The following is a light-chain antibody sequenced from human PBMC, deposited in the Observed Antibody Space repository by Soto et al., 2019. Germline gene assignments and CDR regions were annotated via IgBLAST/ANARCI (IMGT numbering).Light chain of an antibody. CDR1: SSNIGAGYD. CDR2: GNS. Sequence: QSVLTQPPSVSGAPGQRVTLSCTGSSSNIGAGYDVHWYQQLPGTAPKLLIYGNSNRPSGVPDRFSGSRSGTSASLAITGLQAEDEADYYCQSYDSRLSGYVFGTGTTLTVL. V-gene: IGLV1-40*01. CDR3: QSYDSRLSGYV. J-gene: IGLJ1*01.